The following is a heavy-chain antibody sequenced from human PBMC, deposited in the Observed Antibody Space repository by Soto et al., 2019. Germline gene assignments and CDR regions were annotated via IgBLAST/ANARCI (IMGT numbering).Heavy chain of an antibody. CDR2: ISYDGSNK. D-gene: IGHD6-19*01. Sequence: QVQLVESGGGMVQPGRSLRLSCAASGFTFSSYAMHWVRQAPGKGLEWVAVISYDGSNKYYADSVKGRFTISRDNSKNTLYLQMNSLRAEDTAVYYCARDGCGSSVCPLDYWGKGTLVTVSS. CDR3: ARDGCGSSVCPLDY. J-gene: IGHJ4*02. V-gene: IGHV3-30-3*01. CDR1: GFTFSSYA.